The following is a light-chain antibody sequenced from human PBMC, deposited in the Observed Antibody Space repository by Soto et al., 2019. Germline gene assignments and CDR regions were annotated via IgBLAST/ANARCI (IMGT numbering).Light chain of an antibody. J-gene: IGKJ2*01. Sequence: EIVMTQSPATLSVSPGERATLSCRASQSVSSNLAWYQQKPGQAPRLLIYDASTRATGIPARFSGSGSGTEFTLTINSLQSEDSAVYYCQQYKNWPPYTFGQGTKLETK. CDR1: QSVSSN. V-gene: IGKV3-15*01. CDR2: DAS. CDR3: QQYKNWPPYT.